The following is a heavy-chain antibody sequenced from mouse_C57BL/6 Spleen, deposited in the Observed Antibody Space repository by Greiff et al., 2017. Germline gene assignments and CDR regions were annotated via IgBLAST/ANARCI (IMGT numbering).Heavy chain of an antibody. J-gene: IGHJ3*01. CDR2: IHPNSGST. V-gene: IGHV1-64*01. CDR1: GYTFTSYW. CDR3: ARSGGSSYSWFAY. Sequence: VQLQQPGAELVKPGASVKLSCKASGYTFTSYWMHWVKQRPGQGLEWIGMIHPNSGSTNYNEKFKSKATLTVDKSSSTAYMQLSSLTSEDSAVYYCARSGGSSYSWFAYWGQGTLGTVSA. D-gene: IGHD1-1*01.